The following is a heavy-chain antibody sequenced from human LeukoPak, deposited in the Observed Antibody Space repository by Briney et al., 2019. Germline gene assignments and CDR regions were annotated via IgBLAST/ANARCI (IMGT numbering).Heavy chain of an antibody. V-gene: IGHV3-33*01. D-gene: IGHD1-26*01. Sequence: GGSLRLSCAASGFTFSSYGMHWVRQAPGKGLEGVAVIWYDGSNKYYADSVKGRSTISRDNSKNTLYLQMNSLRAEDTAVYYCAREESGSYLDHWGQGTLVTVSS. CDR3: AREESGSYLDH. CDR2: IWYDGSNK. J-gene: IGHJ4*02. CDR1: GFTFSSYG.